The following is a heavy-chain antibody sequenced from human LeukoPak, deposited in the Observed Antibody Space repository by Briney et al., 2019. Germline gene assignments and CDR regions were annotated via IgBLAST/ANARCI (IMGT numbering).Heavy chain of an antibody. CDR3: VRTSSGYSPI. CDR2: ISSNGGST. D-gene: IGHD3-22*01. J-gene: IGHJ3*02. Sequence: GGSLRLSCSASGFTFSWHAMHWVRQAPGKGREYVSAISSNGGSTYYADSVKGRFTISRDNSKNTLYLQMSSLRAEDTAVFYCVRTSSGYSPIWGQGTMVTVSS. V-gene: IGHV3-64D*06. CDR1: GFTFSWHA.